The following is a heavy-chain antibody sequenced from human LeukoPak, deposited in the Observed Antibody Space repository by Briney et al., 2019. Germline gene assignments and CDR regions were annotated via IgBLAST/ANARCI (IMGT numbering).Heavy chain of an antibody. CDR3: ARVKAHSSSWYVGSYYYYYYYMDV. D-gene: IGHD6-13*01. V-gene: IGHV1-8*03. Sequence: ASVKVSCKASGYTFTSYDINWVRQATGQGLEWMGWMNPNSGNTGYAQKFQGRVTITRNTSISTAYMELSSLRSEDTAVYYCARVKAHSSSWYVGSYYYYYYYMDVWGKGTTVTVSS. CDR1: GYTFTSYD. CDR2: MNPNSGNT. J-gene: IGHJ6*03.